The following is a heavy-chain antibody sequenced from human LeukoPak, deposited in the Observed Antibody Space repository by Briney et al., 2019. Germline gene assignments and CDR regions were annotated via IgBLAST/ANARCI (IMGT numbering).Heavy chain of an antibody. Sequence: PSETLSLTSSVSGDSFSSSAYYWGWIRQPPGKGLEWIGSVFYSGGTYHNPSLKTRVTMSVDTSKNHFSLRLSSVTTADTAVYYCARTHYDSSGYYSYYFDYWGQGTLVTVSS. V-gene: IGHV4-39*07. CDR1: GDSFSSSAYY. D-gene: IGHD3-22*01. J-gene: IGHJ4*02. CDR3: ARTHYDSSGYYSYYFDY. CDR2: VFYSGGT.